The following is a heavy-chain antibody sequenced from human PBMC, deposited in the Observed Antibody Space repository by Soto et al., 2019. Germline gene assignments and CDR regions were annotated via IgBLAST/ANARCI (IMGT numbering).Heavy chain of an antibody. J-gene: IGHJ4*02. V-gene: IGHV4-31*03. Sequence: QVQLQESGPGLVKHSQTLSLTCTVSGGSISTGGYYWSWIRQHPGKGTEWIGYIYYSGSAYYNPSLQSRLTMSVDTSKNQFSLKLNSVTAADTAVYYCARFYYASGSLIVRAPDYWGQGTLVTVSS. CDR3: ARFYYASGSLIVRAPDY. D-gene: IGHD3-10*01. CDR2: IYYSGSA. CDR1: GGSISTGGYY.